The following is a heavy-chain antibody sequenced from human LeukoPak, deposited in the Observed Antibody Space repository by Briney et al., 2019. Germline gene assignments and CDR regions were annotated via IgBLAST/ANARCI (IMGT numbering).Heavy chain of an antibody. CDR3: ARVLVRGVGDY. Sequence: ASVKVSCKASGYTFTGYYMHWLRQAPGQGLEWMGWINPTSGGTNYAQKFQGRVTMTRDTSISTAYMELSRLRSDDTAVYYCARVLVRGVGDYWGQGTLVTVSS. CDR2: INPTSGGT. J-gene: IGHJ4*02. CDR1: GYTFTGYY. V-gene: IGHV1-2*02. D-gene: IGHD3-10*01.